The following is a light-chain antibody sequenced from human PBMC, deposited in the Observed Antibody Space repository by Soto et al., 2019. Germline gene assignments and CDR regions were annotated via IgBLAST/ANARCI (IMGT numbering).Light chain of an antibody. CDR3: QQYGSSRT. J-gene: IGKJ1*01. CDR1: QSASSNY. CDR2: DAS. V-gene: IGKV3D-20*01. Sequence: EIVLTQSPATLSLSPGERATLSCGASQSASSNYLAWYQQKPGLAPRLLIYDASNRATGIPDRFSGSGSGADFTLTISRLEPEDSAVYYCQQYGSSRTFGQGTKVDIK.